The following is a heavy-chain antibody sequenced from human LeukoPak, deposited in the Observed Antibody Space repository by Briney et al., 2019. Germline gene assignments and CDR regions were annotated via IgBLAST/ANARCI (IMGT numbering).Heavy chain of an antibody. J-gene: IGHJ6*02. CDR2: ISHDGSNK. CDR3: AKDPEYCSSTSCSTTYYYGMDV. V-gene: IGHV3-30*18. D-gene: IGHD2-2*02. CDR1: GFTFSSYG. Sequence: PGGSLRPSCAASGFTFSSYGMHWVRQAPGKGLEWVAVISHDGSNKYYADSVKGRFTISRDNSKNTLYLQMNSLRAEDTAVYYCAKDPEYCSSTSCSTTYYYGMDVWGQGTTVTVSS.